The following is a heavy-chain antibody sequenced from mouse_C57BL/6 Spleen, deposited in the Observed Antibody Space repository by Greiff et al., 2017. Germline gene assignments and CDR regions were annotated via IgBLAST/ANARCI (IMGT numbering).Heavy chain of an antibody. CDR1: GYTFTDYN. CDR2: INPNNGGT. CDR3: AFFYDGYPYYAMDY. J-gene: IGHJ4*01. Sequence: VQLQQSGPELVKPGASVKMSCKASGYTFTDYNMHWVKQSHGKSLEWIGYINPNNGGTSYNQKFKGKATLTVNKSSSTAYMELRSLTSEDSAVYYCAFFYDGYPYYAMDYWGQGTSVTVSS. D-gene: IGHD2-3*01. V-gene: IGHV1-22*01.